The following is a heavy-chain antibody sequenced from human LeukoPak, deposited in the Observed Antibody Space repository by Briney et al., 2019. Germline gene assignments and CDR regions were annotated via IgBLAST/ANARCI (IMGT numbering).Heavy chain of an antibody. CDR1: GFTFSSYW. J-gene: IGHJ4*02. CDR3: ARGSSSDY. CDR2: IKQDGSEK. V-gene: IGHV3-7*01. D-gene: IGHD1-26*01. Sequence: GSLRLSCAASGFTFSSYWMSWVRQAPGKGLEWVANIKQDGSEKYYVDSVKGRFTISRDNSQNTLYLQMSSLRVEDTAVYYCARGSSSDYWGQGTLVTVSS.